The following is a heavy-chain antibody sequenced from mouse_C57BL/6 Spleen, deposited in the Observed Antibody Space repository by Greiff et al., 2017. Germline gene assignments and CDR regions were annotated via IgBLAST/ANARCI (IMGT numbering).Heavy chain of an antibody. CDR2: ISSGGSYT. J-gene: IGHJ2*01. D-gene: IGHD4-1*01. V-gene: IGHV5-6*02. Sequence: DVKLVESGGDLVKPGGSLKLSCAASGFTFSSYGMSWVRQTTDKRLEWVATISSGGSYTYYPDSVKGRFTISRDNAKNTLYLQMSSLRSKDTSMYCCARNWVYWGQGTTLTVAS. CDR1: GFTFSSYG. CDR3: ARNWVY.